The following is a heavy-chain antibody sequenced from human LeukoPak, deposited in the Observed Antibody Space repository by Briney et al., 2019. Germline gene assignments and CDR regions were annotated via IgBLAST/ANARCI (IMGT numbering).Heavy chain of an antibody. Sequence: GGSLRLSCAASGFTVSSNYMSWVRQAPGKGLEWVSVIYSGGSTYYADSVKGRFTVSRDNSKNTLYLQMNSLRAEDTALYYCAKDTKYAGGIGVAPGGNAFDIWGQGTMVTVSS. V-gene: IGHV3-53*05. CDR1: GFTVSSNY. CDR3: AKDTKYAGGIGVAPGGNAFDI. CDR2: IYSGGST. D-gene: IGHD6-19*01. J-gene: IGHJ3*02.